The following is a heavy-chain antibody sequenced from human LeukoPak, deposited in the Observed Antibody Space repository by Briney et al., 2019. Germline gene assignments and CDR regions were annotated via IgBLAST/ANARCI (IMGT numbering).Heavy chain of an antibody. V-gene: IGHV4-61*01. CDR3: ARDRSGGLKNYYDSSGYYYYGMDV. J-gene: IGHJ6*02. CDR2: IYYSGST. CDR1: GGSISSSSYY. Sequence: PSETLSLTCTVSGGSISSSSYYWSWIRQPPGKGLEWIGYIYYSGSTNYNPSLKSRVTISVDTSKNQFSLKLSSVTAADTAVYYCARDRSGGLKNYYDSSGYYYYGMDVWGQGTTVTVSS. D-gene: IGHD3-22*01.